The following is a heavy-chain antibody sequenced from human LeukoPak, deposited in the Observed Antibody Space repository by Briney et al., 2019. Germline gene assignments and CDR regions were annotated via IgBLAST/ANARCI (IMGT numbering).Heavy chain of an antibody. D-gene: IGHD6-19*01. Sequence: GGSLRLSCAASGFTFSSYAMHWVRQAPGKGLEWVAVISYDGSNKYYADSVKGRFTISRDNSKNTLYLQMNSLRAEDTAVYYCARGPRGWYGLDYWGQGTLVTVSS. J-gene: IGHJ4*02. CDR2: ISYDGSNK. V-gene: IGHV3-30*04. CDR1: GFTFSSYA. CDR3: ARGPRGWYGLDY.